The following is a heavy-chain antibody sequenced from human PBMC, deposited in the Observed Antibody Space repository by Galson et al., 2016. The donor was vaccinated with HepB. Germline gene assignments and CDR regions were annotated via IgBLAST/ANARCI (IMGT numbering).Heavy chain of an antibody. CDR3: ARGRKYYDFWSGYYLNYYGLDI. D-gene: IGHD3-3*01. V-gene: IGHV3-7*04. J-gene: IGHJ6*02. CDR2: TNQAGSEK. Sequence: LRLSCAASGFTFSSYWMNWVRQAPGKGLEWVANTNQAGSEKYYVDSVKGRFIISRDNAKNSLFLQMNSLRTEDTAVYYCARGRKYYDFWSGYYLNYYGLDIWGQGTAVTVSS. CDR1: GFTFSSYW.